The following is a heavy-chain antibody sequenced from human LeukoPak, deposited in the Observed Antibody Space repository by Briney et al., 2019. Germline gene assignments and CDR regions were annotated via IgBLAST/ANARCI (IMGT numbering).Heavy chain of an antibody. CDR3: ARGRELRYFDWSGYLFDF. CDR2: INPNSGDT. D-gene: IGHD3-9*01. V-gene: IGHV1-2*04. J-gene: IGHJ4*02. Sequence: GASVKVSCKASGYTFTGYYMHWVRQAPGQGLEWMGWINPNSGDTNYAQKFQGWVTMTRDTSISTAYMELSRLSSDDTAVYYCARGRELRYFDWSGYLFDFWGQGTLVTVSS. CDR1: GYTFTGYY.